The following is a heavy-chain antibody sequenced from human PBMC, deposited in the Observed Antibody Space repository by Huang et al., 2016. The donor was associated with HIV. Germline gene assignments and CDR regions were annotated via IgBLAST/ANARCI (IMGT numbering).Heavy chain of an antibody. CDR3: ARDIAIFGEPLDS. D-gene: IGHD3-3*01. CDR1: GVSVTRSRWY. J-gene: IGHJ4*02. Sequence: QPRLQESGPGLVKPSETLSLTCTVSGVSVTRSRWYWVWVRQSPGKGLEGIARINYDGGTYYKSSLKSRRTTSLDTSKNQFSRKLTSVTAADTAVYFCARDIAIFGEPLDSWGQGTAVTVSS. CDR2: INYDGGT. V-gene: IGHV4-39*01.